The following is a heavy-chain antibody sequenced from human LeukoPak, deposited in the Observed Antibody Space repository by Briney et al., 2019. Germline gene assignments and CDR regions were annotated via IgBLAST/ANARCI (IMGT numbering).Heavy chain of an antibody. CDR2: INPQSGGT. V-gene: IGHV1-2*02. CDR1: GYTFTGYY. D-gene: IGHD6-13*01. J-gene: IGHJ4*02. Sequence: ASVKVSCKPSGYTFTGYYIQWVRQAPGQGLEWMGWINPQSGGTNYAQKFQGRVTMTRDTSISTAYMDLSRLRSDDTAVYYCARTRSLGIAGYFDYWGQGSLVTVSS. CDR3: ARTRSLGIAGYFDY.